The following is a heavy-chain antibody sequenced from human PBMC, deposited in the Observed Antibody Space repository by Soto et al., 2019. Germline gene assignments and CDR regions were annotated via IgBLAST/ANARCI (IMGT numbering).Heavy chain of an antibody. CDR1: GGSISSSSYY. J-gene: IGHJ4*02. V-gene: IGHV4-39*01. Sequence: QLQLQESGPGLVKPSETLSLTCTVSGGSISSSSYYWGWIRQPPGKGLEWIGSIYYSGSTYYNPSLKSRVTISVDTSKNQSSLKLSSVTAADTAVYYCAASCGGDCYSDYWGQGTLVTVSS. D-gene: IGHD2-21*02. CDR2: IYYSGST. CDR3: AASCGGDCYSDY.